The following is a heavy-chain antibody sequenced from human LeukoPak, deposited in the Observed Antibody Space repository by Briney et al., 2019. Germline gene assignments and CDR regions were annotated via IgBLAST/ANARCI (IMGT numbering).Heavy chain of an antibody. CDR2: ISAYNGNT. Sequence: ASVKVSCKASGYTFTSYGISWVRQAPGQGLEWMGWISAYNGNTNYAQKLQGRVTMTTDTSTSTAYMELRSLRSDDTAVYYCAKDRGSGWYGGAFDIWGQGTMVTVSP. V-gene: IGHV1-18*01. J-gene: IGHJ3*02. CDR1: GYTFTSYG. CDR3: AKDRGSGWYGGAFDI. D-gene: IGHD6-19*01.